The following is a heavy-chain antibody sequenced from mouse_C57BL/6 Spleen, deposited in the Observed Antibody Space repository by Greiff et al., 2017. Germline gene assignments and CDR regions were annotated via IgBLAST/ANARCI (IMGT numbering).Heavy chain of an antibody. CDR3: AIWRSSDLAWFAY. Sequence: VQLQQPGAELVKPGASVKVSCKASGYTFTSSWMHWVKQRPGQGLEWIGRIHPSDSDTNYNQKFKGKATLTVDKSSSTAYMQLSSLTSEDSAVYYWAIWRSSDLAWFAYWGQGTLVTVSA. D-gene: IGHD1-1*01. CDR2: IHPSDSDT. V-gene: IGHV1-74*01. J-gene: IGHJ3*01. CDR1: GYTFTSSW.